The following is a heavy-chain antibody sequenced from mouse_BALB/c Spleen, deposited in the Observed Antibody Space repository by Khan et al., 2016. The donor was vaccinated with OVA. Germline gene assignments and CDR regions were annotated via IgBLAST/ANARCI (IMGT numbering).Heavy chain of an antibody. CDR1: GFTFSDYY. V-gene: IGHV5-4*02. CDR3: ARGYYGDPFAY. Sequence: EVELVESGGGLVKPGGSLKLSCAASGFTFSDYYMYWIRQTPEKRLEWVATISDGGSYIYYADSVKGRLTISRDNAKNNLYLQMSSLKSEDRAMYYCARGYYGDPFAYWGHGTLVTVSA. D-gene: IGHD2-13*01. J-gene: IGHJ3*01. CDR2: ISDGGSYI.